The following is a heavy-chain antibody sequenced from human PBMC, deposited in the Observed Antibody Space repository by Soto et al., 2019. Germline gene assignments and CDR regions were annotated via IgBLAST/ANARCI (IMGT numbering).Heavy chain of an antibody. J-gene: IGHJ6*02. CDR3: ARYDTPYYYYYYGMDV. CDR1: GFTFSSYS. CDR2: ISSSSSYI. V-gene: IGHV3-21*01. D-gene: IGHD3-9*01. Sequence: GGSLRLSCAASGFTFSSYSMNWVRQAPGKGLEWVSSISSSSSYIYYADSVKGRFTISRDNAKNSLYLQMNSLRAEDTAVYYCARYDTPYYYYYYGMDVWGQGTTVTVS.